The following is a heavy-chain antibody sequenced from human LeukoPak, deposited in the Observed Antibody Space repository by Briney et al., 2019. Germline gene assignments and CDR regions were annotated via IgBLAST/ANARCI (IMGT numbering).Heavy chain of an antibody. CDR2: IHTSGST. Sequence: LETLSHTCTVSGGSISNYFCSWIRQPAGKGLEWIGRIHTSGSTNYNPSLRSRVTMSVDTSRNQFSLKLTSVTAADTAVYYCARDPQGHGFYFDFWGQGALVTVAS. D-gene: IGHD4-17*01. CDR3: ARDPQGHGFYFDF. CDR1: GGSISNYF. V-gene: IGHV4-4*07. J-gene: IGHJ4*02.